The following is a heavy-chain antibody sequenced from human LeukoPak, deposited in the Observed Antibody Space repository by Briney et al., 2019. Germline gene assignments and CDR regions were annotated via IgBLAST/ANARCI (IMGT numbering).Heavy chain of an antibody. Sequence: PSETLSLTCTVSGDSISGYYWSWIRQSPGKGLEWIGYVYHTGHTHYSPSLKSRVTVSLDTSRNQVSLILSSVTAADTAVYYCARHRFGHLFDYWGQGTLVFVSS. CDR3: ARHRFGHLFDY. CDR2: VYHTGHT. D-gene: IGHD3-16*01. V-gene: IGHV4-59*01. CDR1: GDSISGYY. J-gene: IGHJ4*02.